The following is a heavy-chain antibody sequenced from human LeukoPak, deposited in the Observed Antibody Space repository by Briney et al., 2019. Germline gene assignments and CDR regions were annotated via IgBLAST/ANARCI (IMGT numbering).Heavy chain of an antibody. J-gene: IGHJ5*02. Sequence: GGSLRLSCAASGFTFDDYAMHWVRQAPGKGLEWVANIKQDGSEKYYVDSVKGRFTISRDNAKNSLYLQMNSLRAEDTAVYYCARVNAGFDPWGQGTLATVSS. CDR1: GFTFDDYA. CDR3: ARVNAGFDP. V-gene: IGHV3-7*01. CDR2: IKQDGSEK.